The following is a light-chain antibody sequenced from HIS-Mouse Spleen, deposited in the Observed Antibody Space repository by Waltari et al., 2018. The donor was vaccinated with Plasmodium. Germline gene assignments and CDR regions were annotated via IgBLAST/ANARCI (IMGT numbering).Light chain of an antibody. CDR1: AFPKNN. CDR3: YSTDSSGNHRV. J-gene: IGLJ3*02. CDR2: EDS. V-gene: IGLV3-10*01. Sequence: SYELTHPPSVSVSPGQTARITCSGDAFPKNNACWYQQKAGQAPVLVFYEDSKRPTGIPERFSGSSSGTMATLTISGAQVEDEADYYCYSTDSSGNHRVFGGGTKLTVL.